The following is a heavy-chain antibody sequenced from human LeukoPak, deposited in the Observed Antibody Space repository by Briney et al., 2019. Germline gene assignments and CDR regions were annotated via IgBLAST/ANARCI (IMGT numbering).Heavy chain of an antibody. D-gene: IGHD3-22*01. J-gene: IGHJ6*02. Sequence: GGSLRLSCAASGFTVSSNYMNWVRQAPGKGLEWVSVLYTSGNTFYADSVKGRFTISRDNSKNTVYLQMNSLRAEDTAVYYRARWPDYYDTSKYYYGMDVWGRGTTVTVSS. V-gene: IGHV3-53*01. CDR3: ARWPDYYDTSKYYYGMDV. CDR2: LYTSGNT. CDR1: GFTVSSNY.